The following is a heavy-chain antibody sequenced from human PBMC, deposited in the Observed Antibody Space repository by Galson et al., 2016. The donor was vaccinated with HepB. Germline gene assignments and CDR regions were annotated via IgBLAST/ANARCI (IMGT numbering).Heavy chain of an antibody. V-gene: IGHV6-1*01. J-gene: IGHJ6*02. CDR2: TYYRSKWYS. CDR3: ARRTGNGFDV. CDR1: GDSVSSNSAT. Sequence: CAISGDSVSSNSATWNWIRLSPSRGLEWLGRTYYRSKWYSDYALSVKSRITNNADTSKSQFSLQLNSVTPEDTAVYYCARRTGNGFDVWGQGTTVTVSS. D-gene: IGHD1-1*01.